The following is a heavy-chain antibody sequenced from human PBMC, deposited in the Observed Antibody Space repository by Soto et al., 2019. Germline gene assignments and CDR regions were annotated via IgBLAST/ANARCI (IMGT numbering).Heavy chain of an antibody. V-gene: IGHV3-21*06. J-gene: IGHJ4*02. D-gene: IGHD3-22*01. Sequence: EVQLVESGGGLVKPGGSLRLSCTVLGFTLTNENMNWVRQAPGKGLEWVSSISSRSTFINYADSVKGRFTISRDNDKVLVYLQRNRQRAEDPAVYYCARDPPLSRIVVVGVAHFWGQGTLVTVSS. CDR3: ARDPPLSRIVVVGVAHF. CDR2: ISSRSTFI. CDR1: GFTLTNEN.